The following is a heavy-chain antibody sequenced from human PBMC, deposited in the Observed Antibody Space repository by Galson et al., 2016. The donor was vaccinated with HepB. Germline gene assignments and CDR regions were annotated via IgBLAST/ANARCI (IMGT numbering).Heavy chain of an antibody. J-gene: IGHJ3*01. CDR2: IYYDGNT. D-gene: IGHD2-21*01. Sequence: LSLTCSVSGGSISNGYYYWGWIRQPPGKGLEWIGSIYYDGNTFYNPSLKSRVSILLDTSKNQISLKLNSVAAADTAVYYCAREYCGRSTCYSTFDVWGRGTTVTVSS. CDR3: AREYCGRSTCYSTFDV. V-gene: IGHV4-39*07. CDR1: GGSISNGYYY.